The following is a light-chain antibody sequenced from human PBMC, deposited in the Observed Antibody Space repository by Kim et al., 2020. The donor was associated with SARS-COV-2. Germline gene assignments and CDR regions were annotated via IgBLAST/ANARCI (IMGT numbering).Light chain of an antibody. V-gene: IGKV3-15*01. CDR1: QSVGSN. CDR3: QQYDNWPPWT. CDR2: GAS. Sequence: EIVLTQSPATLSVSPGERATLSCRATQSVGSNLAWYQQKPGHAPWLLIYGASTRATGVPARFSGSGSGTEFTLTISSLQSEDFAVYYCQQYDNWPPWTFGQGTKVDIK. J-gene: IGKJ1*01.